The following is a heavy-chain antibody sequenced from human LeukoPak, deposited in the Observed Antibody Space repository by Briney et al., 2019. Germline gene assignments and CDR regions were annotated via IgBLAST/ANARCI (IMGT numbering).Heavy chain of an antibody. J-gene: IGHJ3*02. CDR1: GGSFSGYY. D-gene: IGHD3-22*01. CDR2: INHSGST. Sequence: SETLSLTYAVYGGSFSGYYWSWIRQPPGKGLEWIGEINHSGSTNYNPSLKSRVTISVDTSKNQFSLKLSSVTAADTAVYYCARSEYYYDSSGYSVDAFDIWGQGTMVTVSS. V-gene: IGHV4-34*01. CDR3: ARSEYYYDSSGYSVDAFDI.